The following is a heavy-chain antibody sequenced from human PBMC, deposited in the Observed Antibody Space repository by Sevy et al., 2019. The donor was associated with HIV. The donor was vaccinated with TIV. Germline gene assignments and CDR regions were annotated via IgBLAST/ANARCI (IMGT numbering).Heavy chain of an antibody. J-gene: IGHJ4*02. CDR3: AREGCTKPHDY. V-gene: IGHV3-23*01. CDR2: LSFGCGEI. CDR1: GFTFSKYS. Sequence: GGSMRLSCAASGFTFSKYSMSWVRQPPGKGLEWVSTLSFGCGEINYADSVKGRFTISRDNSKSSVYLQMNNLRPEDTSVYYCAREGCTKPHDYWGQGTLVTVSS. D-gene: IGHD2-8*01.